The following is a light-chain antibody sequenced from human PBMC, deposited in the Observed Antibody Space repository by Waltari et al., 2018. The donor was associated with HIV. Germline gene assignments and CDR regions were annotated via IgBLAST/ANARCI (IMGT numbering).Light chain of an antibody. Sequence: QSVLTQPPAVSAAPGQKVTISCSGTTSKIGNNFVSWYQKLPGTAPKLLIFDNHKRPSGVSDRCSASKSATSATTATTGIYTGDEAEYYCGTWDTSLNAGVFGGGTKVSVL. CDR1: TSKIGNNF. CDR2: DNH. CDR3: GTWDTSLNAGV. J-gene: IGLJ2*01. V-gene: IGLV1-51*01.